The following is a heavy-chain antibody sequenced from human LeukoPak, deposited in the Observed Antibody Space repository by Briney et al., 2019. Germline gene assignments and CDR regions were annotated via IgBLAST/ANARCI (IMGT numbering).Heavy chain of an antibody. J-gene: IGHJ6*04. CDR3: ARDYYGSGSSSEIYYYYGMDV. Sequence: SETLSLTCTASGGSISSCDYYWSWIRQPPGKGLEWIGYIYYSGSTYYNPSLKSRVTISVDTSKNQFSLKLSSVTAADTAVYYCARDYYGSGSSSEIYYYYGMDVWGKGTTVTVSS. D-gene: IGHD3-10*01. CDR2: IYYSGST. CDR1: GGSISSCDYY. V-gene: IGHV4-30-4*01.